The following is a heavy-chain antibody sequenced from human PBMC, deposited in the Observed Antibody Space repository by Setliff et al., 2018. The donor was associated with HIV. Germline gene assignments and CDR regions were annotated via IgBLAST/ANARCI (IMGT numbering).Heavy chain of an antibody. V-gene: IGHV4-59*01. J-gene: IGHJ5*02. CDR3: ARFRVERRLSNWFDP. Sequence: SETLSLTCTVSGGSITSYYWSWIRQPPGKGLEWIGYIYYGGSTNYNPSLRCRLTISVDTSKNQFSLKLSSVTAADTAVYYCARFRVERRLSNWFDPWGQGTLVTVSS. CDR2: IYYGGST. D-gene: IGHD1-1*01. CDR1: GGSITSYY.